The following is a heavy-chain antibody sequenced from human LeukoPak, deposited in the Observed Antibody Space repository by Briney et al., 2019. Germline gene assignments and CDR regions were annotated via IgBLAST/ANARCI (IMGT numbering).Heavy chain of an antibody. J-gene: IGHJ3*01. CDR2: ISGTSSYI. Sequence: GGSLRLSCAASGFTFSSYSMNWVRQAPGKGLEWVAFISGTSSYISYADSVKGRFTISRDNAKNSLYLQMDNLRAEDTAVYYCAKKMDDAFDVWGQGTMVTVSS. CDR1: GFTFSSYS. V-gene: IGHV3-21*01. CDR3: AKKMDDAFDV. D-gene: IGHD5-24*01.